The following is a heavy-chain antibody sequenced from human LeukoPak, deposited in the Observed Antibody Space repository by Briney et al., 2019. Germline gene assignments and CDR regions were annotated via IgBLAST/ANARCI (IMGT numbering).Heavy chain of an antibody. CDR3: AREVEKVPASMRVYYYYYMDV. V-gene: IGHV3-74*01. CDR1: GFTFSSYW. CDR2: VNSDGTGT. D-gene: IGHD2-2*01. J-gene: IGHJ6*03. Sequence: GGSLRLSCAASGFTFSSYWMHWVRQAPGKGLVWVSRVNSDGTGTTYADSVEGRFTISRDNAKNTLYLQMNTLRAEDTAVYYCAREVEKVPASMRVYYYYYMDVWGKGTSVTVSS.